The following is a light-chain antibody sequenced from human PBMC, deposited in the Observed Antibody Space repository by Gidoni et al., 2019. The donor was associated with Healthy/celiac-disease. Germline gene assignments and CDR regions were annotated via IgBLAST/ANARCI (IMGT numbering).Light chain of an antibody. V-gene: IGKV4-1*01. Sequence: IVMTQSPDSLAVSLGERATINCKSSQSVLYSSNNKNYLAWYQQKPGQPPKLLIYWASTRESGVPDRFSGSGSVTDFTLTISSLQAEDVAVYYCQQYYSTPLTFGGXTRVEIK. J-gene: IGKJ4*01. CDR3: QQYYSTPLT. CDR1: QSVLYSSNNKNY. CDR2: WAS.